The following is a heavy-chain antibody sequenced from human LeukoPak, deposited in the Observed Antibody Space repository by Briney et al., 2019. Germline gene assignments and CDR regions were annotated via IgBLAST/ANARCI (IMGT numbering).Heavy chain of an antibody. Sequence: GESLKISCKGSGYSFASYWIAWVRQMPGKGLEWMGVIYPGTADITYSPSFQGQVTISADKTVSTAYLHWSSLKASVTAIYYCARHLSSITSCPTYWGQGTLVTVSS. V-gene: IGHV5-51*01. CDR3: ARHLSSITSCPTY. D-gene: IGHD2-2*01. CDR2: IYPGTADI. J-gene: IGHJ4*02. CDR1: GYSFASYW.